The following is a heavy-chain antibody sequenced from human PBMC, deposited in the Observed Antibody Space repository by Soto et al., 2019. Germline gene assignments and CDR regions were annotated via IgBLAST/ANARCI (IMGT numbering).Heavy chain of an antibody. CDR1: GDSVSSNSAA. CDR2: TYYRSKWYN. V-gene: IGHV6-1*01. D-gene: IGHD2-15*01. CDR3: ARAYCSGGGCWARSTWFDP. J-gene: IGHJ5*02. Sequence: SQTLSLTCAISGDSVSSNSAAWNWIRQSPSRGLEWLGRTYYRSKWYNDYAVSVKSRITINPDTSKNQFSLQLNSVTPEDTAVYYCARAYCSGGGCWARSTWFDPWGQGTLVTVSS.